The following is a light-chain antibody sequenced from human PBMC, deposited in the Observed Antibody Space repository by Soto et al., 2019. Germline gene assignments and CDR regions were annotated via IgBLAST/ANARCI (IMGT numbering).Light chain of an antibody. CDR1: QSVITN. CDR2: AAS. Sequence: IGMTQSPAPLSVSRGERATLSCRASQSVITNLAWYQQKSGQAPRLLIYAASTRATDIPARFSGSGSGTEFTLTISNLQYEDFVVYYCQQYNNWPSTFGKGTNVDIK. J-gene: IGKJ1*01. V-gene: IGKV3-15*01. CDR3: QQYNNWPST.